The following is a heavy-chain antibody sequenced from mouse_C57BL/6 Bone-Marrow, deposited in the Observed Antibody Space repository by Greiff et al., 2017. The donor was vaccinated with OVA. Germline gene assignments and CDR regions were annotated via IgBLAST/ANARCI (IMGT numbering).Heavy chain of an antibody. CDR2: IYPRSGNT. CDR1: GYTFTSYG. J-gene: IGHJ1*03. CDR3: ARRRFINTVVRYFDV. V-gene: IGHV1-81*01. Sequence: QVQLQQSGAELARPGASVKLSCKASGYTFTSYGISWVKQRTGQGLEWIGEIYPRSGNTYYNAKFKGKATLTADKSSSTAYMELRSLTSEDSAVYFCARRRFINTVVRYFDVWGTGTTVTVSS. D-gene: IGHD1-1*01.